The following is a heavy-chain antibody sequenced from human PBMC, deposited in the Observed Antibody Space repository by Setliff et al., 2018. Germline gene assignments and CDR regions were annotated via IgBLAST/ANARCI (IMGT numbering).Heavy chain of an antibody. CDR2: IYYRGDT. Sequence: SETLSLTCTVSGGSISSGVYYWAWIRQPPGKGLEWIERIYYRGDTYYNASLKSRLTLSVDTSKNQVSLNLRSVTAADTAVYYCARTGTYRYFDYWGQGTQVTVS. J-gene: IGHJ4*02. D-gene: IGHD1-1*01. CDR1: GGSISSGVYY. V-gene: IGHV4-39*01. CDR3: ARTGTYRYFDY.